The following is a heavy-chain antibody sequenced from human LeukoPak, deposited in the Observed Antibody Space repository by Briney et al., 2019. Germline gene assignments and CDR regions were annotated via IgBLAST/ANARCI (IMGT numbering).Heavy chain of an antibody. V-gene: IGHV3-23*01. D-gene: IGHD1-1*01. CDR2: ISGSGGST. Sequence: PGGSLTLSCAASGFTFSSYAMSWVRQAPGEGLEWVSAISGSGGSTYYADSVKGRLTISTDNSKNTLFLQINSLRAEDTAVYYCAKDQGTGTAAFDYWGQGTLVTVSS. J-gene: IGHJ4*02. CDR1: GFTFSSYA. CDR3: AKDQGTGTAAFDY.